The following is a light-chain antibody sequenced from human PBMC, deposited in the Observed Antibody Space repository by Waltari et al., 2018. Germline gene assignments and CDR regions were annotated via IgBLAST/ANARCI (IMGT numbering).Light chain of an antibody. Sequence: DIQMTQSPSSLSASVGDRVTITCRASQSISSYLNWYQQKPGKAPKPLIYAASSLQSGVPTRFSGSGSGTDFTLTISSLQPEDFATYYCQQRSNWPPEYTFGQGTKLEIK. J-gene: IGKJ2*01. CDR1: QSISSY. CDR2: AAS. CDR3: QQRSNWPPEYT. V-gene: IGKV1-39*01.